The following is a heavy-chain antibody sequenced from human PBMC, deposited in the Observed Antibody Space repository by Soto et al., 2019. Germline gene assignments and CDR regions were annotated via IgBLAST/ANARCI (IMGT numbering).Heavy chain of an antibody. J-gene: IGHJ3*02. CDR1: GVSINSGGYY. Sequence: QVQLQESGPGLVKPSQTLSLTCSVSGVSINSGGYYWSWIRHHPGKGLEWIGYIYYTGHTFYNASLKSGVAMSLDTSKNQFHLKLSSVTAADTAVYYCARGSQLERDAIDIWGQGTMVTVSS. CDR3: ARGSQLERDAIDI. CDR2: IYYTGHT. V-gene: IGHV4-31*03. D-gene: IGHD1-1*01.